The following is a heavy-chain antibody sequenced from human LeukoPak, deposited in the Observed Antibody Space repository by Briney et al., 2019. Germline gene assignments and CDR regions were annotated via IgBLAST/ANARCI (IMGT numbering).Heavy chain of an antibody. CDR3: ARGNYDFWSGYYTPYYYYMDV. CDR2: IIPIFGTA. J-gene: IGHJ6*03. CDR1: GGTFSSYA. V-gene: IGHV1-69*05. Sequence: SVKVSCKASGGTFSSYAISWVRQAPGQGLEWMGGIIPIFGTANYAQKFQGRVTITTDESTSTAYMELSSLRSEDTAVYYCARGNYDFWSGYYTPYYYYMDVWGKGTTVTVSS. D-gene: IGHD3-3*01.